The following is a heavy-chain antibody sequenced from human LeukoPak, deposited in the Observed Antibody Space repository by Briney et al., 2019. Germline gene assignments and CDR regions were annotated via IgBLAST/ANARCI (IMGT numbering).Heavy chain of an antibody. CDR3: ARGNSYGYAGRFDY. CDR2: IFHSGSS. D-gene: IGHD5-18*01. J-gene: IGHJ4*02. Sequence: SETLSLTCTVSGYSISSGYYWGWIRQPPGKRLEWIGSIFHSGSSYYNPSLKSRVTISVDTSKNQFSLKLSSVTAADTAVYYCARGNSYGYAGRFDYWGQGTLVTVSS. V-gene: IGHV4-38-2*02. CDR1: GYSISSGYY.